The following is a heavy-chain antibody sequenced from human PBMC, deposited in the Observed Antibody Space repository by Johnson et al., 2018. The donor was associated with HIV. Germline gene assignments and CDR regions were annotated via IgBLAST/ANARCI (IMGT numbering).Heavy chain of an antibody. Sequence: VQLVESAGGVVQPGGSLRLSCAASGFTVSSNYMSWVRKAPGQGLEWVSVIYSGGSTYYADSVKGRFTISRDNSKNTLYLQMNSLRAEDTAIYCCARETNMPGAAGDAFDIWGQGTMVTVSS. CDR3: ARETNMPGAAGDAFDI. CDR2: IYSGGST. V-gene: IGHV3-66*01. CDR1: GFTVSSNY. J-gene: IGHJ3*02. D-gene: IGHD6-25*01.